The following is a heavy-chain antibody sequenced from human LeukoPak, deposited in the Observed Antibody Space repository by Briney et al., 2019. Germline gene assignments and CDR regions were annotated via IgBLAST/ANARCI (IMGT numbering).Heavy chain of an antibody. D-gene: IGHD3-10*01. CDR1: GGSFSGYY. V-gene: IGHV4-34*01. J-gene: IGHJ4*02. CDR3: ARAIRLIWFGELGPRFDY. CDR2: INHSGST. Sequence: SETLSLTCAVYGGSFSGYYWSWIRQPPGKGLEWIGEINHSGSTNYNPSLKSRVTISVDTSKNQFSLKLSSVTAADTAVYYCARAIRLIWFGELGPRFDYWGQGTLVTVSS.